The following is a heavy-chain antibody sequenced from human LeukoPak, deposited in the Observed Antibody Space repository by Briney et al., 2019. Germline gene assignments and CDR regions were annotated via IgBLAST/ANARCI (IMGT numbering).Heavy chain of an antibody. CDR2: IKQDGSEK. Sequence: GGSLRLSCAAPGFTFSSYWMSWVRQAPGKGLEWVANIKQDGSEKYCVDSVKGRFTISRDNAKNSLYLQMNSLRAEDTAVYYCARGTNDILTGYWTFGGQGTLVTVSS. CDR1: GFTFSSYW. V-gene: IGHV3-7*01. J-gene: IGHJ4*02. D-gene: IGHD3-9*01. CDR3: ARGTNDILTGYWTF.